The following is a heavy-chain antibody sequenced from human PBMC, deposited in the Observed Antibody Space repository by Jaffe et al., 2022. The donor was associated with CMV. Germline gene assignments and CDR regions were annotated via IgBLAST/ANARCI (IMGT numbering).Heavy chain of an antibody. CDR3: TTETGSSSQFDY. CDR1: GFTFSNAW. J-gene: IGHJ4*02. Sequence: EVQLVESGGGLVKPGGSLRLSCAASGFTFSNAWMSWVRQAPGKGLEWVGRIKSKTDGGTTDYAAPVKGRFTISRDDSKNTLYLQMNSLKTEDTAVYYCTTETGSSSQFDYWGQGTLVTVSS. V-gene: IGHV3-15*01. D-gene: IGHD6-13*01. CDR2: IKSKTDGGTT.